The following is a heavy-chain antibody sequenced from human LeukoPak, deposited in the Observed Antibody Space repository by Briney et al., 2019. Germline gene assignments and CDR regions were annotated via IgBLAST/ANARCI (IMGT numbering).Heavy chain of an antibody. CDR1: GDSISSYY. CDR2: ILNSGST. J-gene: IGHJ5*02. V-gene: IGHV4-59*01. Sequence: SETLSLTCTVSGDSISSYYWNWIRQPPGKGLEWIGSILNSGSTNYNPSLRSRVTISVDTSKNEFSLRLKSVTAADTAVYYCARRPSGANWFDPWGQGTLVTVSS. CDR3: ARRPSGANWFDP. D-gene: IGHD4-17*01.